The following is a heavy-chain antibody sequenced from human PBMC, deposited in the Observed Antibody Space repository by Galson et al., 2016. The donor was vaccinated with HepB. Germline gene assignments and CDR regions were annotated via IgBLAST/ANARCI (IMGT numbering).Heavy chain of an antibody. J-gene: IGHJ4*02. CDR1: GFVSSNFG. D-gene: IGHD1-1*01. Sequence: SLRLSCAASGFVSSNFGLSWVRQAPGKGLEWVASISTRRTTYYPDSVQGRFTISGDNSNNTLYLQMNGLRAEDTAVYYCAKERLVRRIFDHWGQGTLLTVSS. CDR2: ISTRRTT. CDR3: AKERLVRRIFDH. V-gene: IGHV3-23*01.